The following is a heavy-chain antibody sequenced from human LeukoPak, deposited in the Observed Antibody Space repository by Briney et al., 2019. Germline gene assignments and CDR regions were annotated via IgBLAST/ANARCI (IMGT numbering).Heavy chain of an antibody. CDR1: GLAFSSSA. V-gene: IGHV3-48*01. CDR2: SSASSSDV. J-gene: IGHJ3*02. CDR3: ARGRDHAFDI. Sequence: GGSLRLSCAASGLAFSSSAMNWVRQTPGKGLEWLSYSSASSSDVYYADSVKGRFTISRDNAKSSPYLQMNSLTAEDTAIYFCARGRDHAFDIWVQGTRVTVSS.